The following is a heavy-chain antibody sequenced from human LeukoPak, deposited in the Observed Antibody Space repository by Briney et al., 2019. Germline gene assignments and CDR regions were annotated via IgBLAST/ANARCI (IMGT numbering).Heavy chain of an antibody. CDR2: ISGGGDMT. Sequence: GGSLRLSCAASGFTFSIYATSWVRQGPGEGLEWVSAISGGGDMTHYTDSVKGRFTISRDTAKNSLYLQMNSLRAEDTALYYCAKDSMVRGVPVYFDYWGQGTLVTVSS. V-gene: IGHV3-23*01. D-gene: IGHD3-10*01. CDR1: GFTFSIYA. CDR3: AKDSMVRGVPVYFDY. J-gene: IGHJ4*02.